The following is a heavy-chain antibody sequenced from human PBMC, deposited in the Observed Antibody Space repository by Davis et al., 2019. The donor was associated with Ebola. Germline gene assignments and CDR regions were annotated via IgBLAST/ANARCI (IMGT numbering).Heavy chain of an antibody. J-gene: IGHJ6*02. CDR3: ARITMVRGVIIYGMDV. CDR2: IIPIFGTA. V-gene: IGHV1-69*13. Sequence: AASVKVSCKASGGTFSSYAISWVRQAPGQGLEWMGGIIPIFGTANYAQKFQGRVTITADESTSTAYMELRSLRSDDTAVYYCARITMVRGVIIYGMDVWGQGATVTVSS. D-gene: IGHD3-10*01. CDR1: GGTFSSYA.